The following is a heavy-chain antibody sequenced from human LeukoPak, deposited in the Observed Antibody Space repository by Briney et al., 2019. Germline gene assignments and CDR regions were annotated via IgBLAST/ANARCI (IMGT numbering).Heavy chain of an antibody. CDR3: ASQRWLQSSDY. CDR1: GYSISSGYY. V-gene: IGHV4-38-2*02. D-gene: IGHD5-24*01. CDR2: IYHSGST. J-gene: IGHJ4*02. Sequence: SETLSLTCTVSGYSISSGYYWGWIRQPPGKGLEWIGSIYHSGSTYYNPSLKSRVTISVDTSKNQFSLKLSSVTTADTAVYYCASQRWLQSSDYWGQGTLVTVSS.